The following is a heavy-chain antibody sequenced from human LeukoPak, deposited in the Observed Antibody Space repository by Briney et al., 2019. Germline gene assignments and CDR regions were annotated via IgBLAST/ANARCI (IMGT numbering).Heavy chain of an antibody. Sequence: GASVKVSCKASGYTFTGYYMHWVRQAPGQGLGWMGWINPNSGGTNYAQKFQGRVTMTRDTSISTAYMELSRLRSDDTAVYYCARPYSGSYSRRIDYWGQGTLVTVSS. CDR2: INPNSGGT. CDR1: GYTFTGYY. J-gene: IGHJ4*02. V-gene: IGHV1-2*02. D-gene: IGHD1-26*01. CDR3: ARPYSGSYSRRIDY.